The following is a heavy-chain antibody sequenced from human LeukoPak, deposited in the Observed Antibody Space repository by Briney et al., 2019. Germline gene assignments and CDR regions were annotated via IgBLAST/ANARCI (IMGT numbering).Heavy chain of an antibody. V-gene: IGHV3-21*01. Sequence: PGRSLRLSCAASGFTFDDYALHWVRQAPGKGLEWVSSISSSSSYIYYADSVKGRFTISRDNAKNSLYLQMNSLRAEDTAVYYCASAYGSGSYYYGMDVWGQGTTVTVSS. D-gene: IGHD3-10*01. CDR1: GFTFDDYA. J-gene: IGHJ6*02. CDR3: ASAYGSGSYYYGMDV. CDR2: ISSSSSYI.